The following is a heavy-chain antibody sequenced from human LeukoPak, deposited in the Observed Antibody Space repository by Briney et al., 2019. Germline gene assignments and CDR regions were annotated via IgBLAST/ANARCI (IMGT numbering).Heavy chain of an antibody. D-gene: IGHD3-3*01. CDR2: INHSGST. CDR1: GGPFSGYY. Sequence: SETLSLTCAVYGGPFSGYYWSWIRQPPGKGLEWIGEINHSGSTNYNPSLKSRVTISVDTSKNQFSLKLSSVTAADTAVYYCARAEWLLIYYYYGMDVWGQGTTVTVSS. J-gene: IGHJ6*02. CDR3: ARAEWLLIYYYYGMDV. V-gene: IGHV4-34*01.